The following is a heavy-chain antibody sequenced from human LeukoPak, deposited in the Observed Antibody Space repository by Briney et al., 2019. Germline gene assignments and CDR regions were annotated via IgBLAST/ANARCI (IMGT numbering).Heavy chain of an antibody. J-gene: IGHJ4*02. CDR2: ISYSGGT. CDR1: GDSITNYY. Sequence: PSETLSLTCTVSGDSITNYYWSWIRQPPGKGLECIAYISYSGGTKYNPSLRSRVTISQDTSKNQFSLKLSSVTAADTAVYYCARATGIVGATRGRRAPKKIDYWGQGTLVTVSS. CDR3: ARATGIVGATRGRRAPKKIDY. V-gene: IGHV4-59*12. D-gene: IGHD1-26*01.